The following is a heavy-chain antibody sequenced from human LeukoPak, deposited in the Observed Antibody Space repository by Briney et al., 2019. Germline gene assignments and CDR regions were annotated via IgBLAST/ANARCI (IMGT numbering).Heavy chain of an antibody. CDR2: INHSGST. D-gene: IGHD2-2*01. CDR1: GGSFSGYY. V-gene: IGHV4-34*01. Sequence: PSETLSLTCAVYGGSFSGYYWSWIRQPPGKGLEWIGEINHSGSTNYNPSLKSRVTISVDTSKNQITLKLSSVAAADTAVYYCPTGKTGYCSSTDCRMVTFDYWGQGTLVTVSS. J-gene: IGHJ4*02. CDR3: PTGKTGYCSSTDCRMVTFDY.